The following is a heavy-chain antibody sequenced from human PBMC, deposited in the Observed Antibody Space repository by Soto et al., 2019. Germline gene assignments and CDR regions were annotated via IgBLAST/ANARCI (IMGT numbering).Heavy chain of an antibody. D-gene: IGHD6-19*01. V-gene: IGHV3-21*01. CDR3: ARDFGQWLVSY. CDR2: ISSSSSYI. CDR1: GYSFTSHY. Sequence: SCKAIGYSFTSHYMNWVRQAPGKGLEWVSSISSSSSYIYYADSVKGRFTISRDNAKNSLYLQMNSLRAEDTAVYYCARDFGQWLVSYWGQGTLVTVSS. J-gene: IGHJ4*02.